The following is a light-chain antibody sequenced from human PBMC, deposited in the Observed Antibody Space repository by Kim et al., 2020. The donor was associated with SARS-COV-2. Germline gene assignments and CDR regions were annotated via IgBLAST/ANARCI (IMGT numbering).Light chain of an antibody. CDR3: QQYGSSLYT. CDR2: GAS. J-gene: IGKJ2*01. Sequence: EIVLTQSPGTLSLSPGERATLSCRASQSVSSSYLAWYQQKPGQAPRLLIYGASSRATGIPDRLSGSGSGTDFTLTISRLEPEDFAVYYCQQYGSSLYTFGQGTKLEI. V-gene: IGKV3-20*01. CDR1: QSVSSSY.